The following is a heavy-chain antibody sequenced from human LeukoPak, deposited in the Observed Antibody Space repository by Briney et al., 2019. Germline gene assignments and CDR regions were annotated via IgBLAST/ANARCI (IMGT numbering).Heavy chain of an antibody. CDR3: ARDGNYDFWSGFFDY. J-gene: IGHJ4*02. V-gene: IGHV3-30*01. Sequence: GGSLRLSCAASGFTFSSYAMHWVRQAPGKGLERVAVISYDGSNKYYADSVKGRFTISRDNSKNTLYLQMNSLRAEDTAVYYCARDGNYDFWSGFFDYWGQGTLATVSS. CDR2: ISYDGSNK. CDR1: GFTFSSYA. D-gene: IGHD3-3*01.